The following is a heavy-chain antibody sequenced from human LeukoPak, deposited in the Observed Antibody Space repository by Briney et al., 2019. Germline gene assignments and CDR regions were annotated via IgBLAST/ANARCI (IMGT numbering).Heavy chain of an antibody. J-gene: IGHJ4*02. V-gene: IGHV3-66*01. Sequence: GGSLRLSCAASGFTFSSYEMNWVRQAPGKGLEWVSVIYSGGSTYYADSVKGRFTISRDNSKNTLYLQMNSLRAEDTAVYYCARDALYDSSGYHYGTFDYWGQGTLVTVSS. D-gene: IGHD3-22*01. CDR3: ARDALYDSSGYHYGTFDY. CDR1: GFTFSSYE. CDR2: IYSGGST.